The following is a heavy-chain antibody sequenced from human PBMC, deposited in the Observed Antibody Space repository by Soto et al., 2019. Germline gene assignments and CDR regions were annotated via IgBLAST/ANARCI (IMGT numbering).Heavy chain of an antibody. CDR2: ITTYNGNT. CDR3: ARDQGHSSSWYKIDY. V-gene: IGHV1-18*01. CDR1: WYTLFCFC. Sequence: GAPVEVSRKGSWYTLFCFCITWVRKGPGQGLEWMGWITTYNGNTNYAQKVQGRVTMTTDTSTSTAYMEPRSLRSDDTAVYYCARDQGHSSSWYKIDYWGQGTLVTVSS. D-gene: IGHD6-13*01. J-gene: IGHJ4*02.